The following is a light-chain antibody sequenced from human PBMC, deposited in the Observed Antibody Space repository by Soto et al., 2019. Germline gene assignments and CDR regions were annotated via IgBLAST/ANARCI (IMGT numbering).Light chain of an antibody. V-gene: IGKV1-27*01. CDR3: QKYDSAPFS. Sequence: DIQMTQSPSSLSASVGDRVTITCRASQGISSSLAWYQQKPGKVPKLLIYAASTLQSGVPSRFSGRGSGTDFPFPLISLQPEDVATFYCQKYDSAPFSFGPGTKVDIK. J-gene: IGKJ3*01. CDR2: AAS. CDR1: QGISSS.